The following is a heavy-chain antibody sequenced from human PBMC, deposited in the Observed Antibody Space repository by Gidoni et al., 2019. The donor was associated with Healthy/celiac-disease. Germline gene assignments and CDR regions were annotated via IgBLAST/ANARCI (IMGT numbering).Heavy chain of an antibody. Sequence: EVQLVESGGVVAQPGGSLRLSCDASGFPFDAYAMRWVRHAPGKGLEWVSLIGWNGGSTYYADSVKGRFTISRDNSKNSLYLQMNSLRTEDTALYYCAKEYYSGSYYTYYFDYWGQGTLVTVSS. CDR2: IGWNGGST. CDR1: GFPFDAYA. D-gene: IGHD3-10*01. J-gene: IGHJ4*02. CDR3: AKEYYSGSYYTYYFDY. V-gene: IGHV3-43*01.